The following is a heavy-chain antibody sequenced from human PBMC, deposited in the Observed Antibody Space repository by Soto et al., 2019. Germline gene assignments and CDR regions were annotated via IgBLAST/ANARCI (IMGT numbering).Heavy chain of an antibody. J-gene: IGHJ4*02. CDR1: GGSISSYY. D-gene: IGHD2-2*01. CDR2: IDYSGTT. CDR3: AGSRYCSSTTCYFFDY. V-gene: IGHV4-59*12. Sequence: SETLSLTCTVSGGSISSYYWSWIRQPPGKGLEWIGNIDYSGTTYYNPSLRSRVTISVDKSKNQFSLRLISVTAADTAVYYCAGSRYCSSTTCYFFDYWGQGALVTVSS.